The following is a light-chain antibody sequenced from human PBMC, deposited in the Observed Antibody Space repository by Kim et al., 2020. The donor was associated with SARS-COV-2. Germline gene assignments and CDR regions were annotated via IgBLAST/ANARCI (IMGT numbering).Light chain of an antibody. Sequence: AVGPTVRITGQADILSSSYASWYQQTPRQAPVLVIYGKNNRPSGITDRFSGSSSGNTASLTITGAQAEDEADYYCNSRDSSGNHVVFGGGTQLTVL. CDR1: ILSSSY. J-gene: IGLJ2*01. CDR3: NSRDSSGNHVV. CDR2: GKN. V-gene: IGLV3-19*01.